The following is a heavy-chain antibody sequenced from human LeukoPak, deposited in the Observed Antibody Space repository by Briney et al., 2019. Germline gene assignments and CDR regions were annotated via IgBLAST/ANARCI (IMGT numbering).Heavy chain of an antibody. Sequence: PSETLSLTCTVSGDSISTSNSYWGWIRQPPGKGLEWIGYIYYSGSTYYNPSLRSRVTISVDTSKNQFSLKLSSVTAADTAVYYCARPIYGSGSYYTGFWFDPWGQGTLVTVSS. D-gene: IGHD3-10*01. CDR3: ARPIYGSGSYYTGFWFDP. J-gene: IGHJ5*02. CDR1: GDSISTSNSY. CDR2: IYYSGST. V-gene: IGHV4-61*05.